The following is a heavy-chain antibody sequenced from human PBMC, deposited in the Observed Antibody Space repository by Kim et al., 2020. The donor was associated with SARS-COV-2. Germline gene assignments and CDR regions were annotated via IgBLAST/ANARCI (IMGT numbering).Heavy chain of an antibody. CDR2: GTP. J-gene: IGHJ4*02. D-gene: IGHD1-26*01. Sequence: GTPDYAAPVKGRFIISRDDSKNTLYLQMNSLKIEDTAMYYCTSRGGSSIDTWGQGTLVTVPS. CDR3: TSRGGSSIDT. V-gene: IGHV3-15*01.